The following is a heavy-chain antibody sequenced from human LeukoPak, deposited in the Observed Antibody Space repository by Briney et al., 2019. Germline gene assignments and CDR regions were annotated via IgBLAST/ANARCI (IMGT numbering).Heavy chain of an antibody. CDR2: IIPIFGTA. J-gene: IGHJ6*03. CDR3: ARSATGPTFYYYMDV. D-gene: IGHD5-24*01. CDR1: GGTFSSYA. Sequence: ASVKVSCKPSGGTFSSYAISWVRQAPGQGLEWMGGIIPIFGTANYAQKFQGRVTITADESTSTAYMELSSLRSEDTAVYYCARSATGPTFYYYMDVWGKGTTVTASS. V-gene: IGHV1-69*13.